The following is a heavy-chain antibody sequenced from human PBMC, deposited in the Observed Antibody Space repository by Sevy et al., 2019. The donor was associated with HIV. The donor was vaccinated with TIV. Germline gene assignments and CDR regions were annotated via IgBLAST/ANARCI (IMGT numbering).Heavy chain of an antibody. Sequence: GGSLRLSCAASGFTFSEAWMSWVRQAPGKGLEWVGRIKSKTDAATRDFAAPVRGRFSISRDVSANTVFLVMNNLKPEDTGVYYCAAGRGTSEFDHWGQGTLVTVSS. CDR3: AAGRGTSEFDH. V-gene: IGHV3-15*01. D-gene: IGHD1-7*01. CDR2: IKSKTDAATR. CDR1: GFTFSEAW. J-gene: IGHJ4*02.